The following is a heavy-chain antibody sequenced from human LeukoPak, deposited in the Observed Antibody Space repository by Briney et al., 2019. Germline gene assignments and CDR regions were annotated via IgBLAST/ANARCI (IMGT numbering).Heavy chain of an antibody. CDR3: VRHSDCSDRNCYSD. J-gene: IGHJ4*02. CDR1: GFTFSGSA. CDR2: IRSKAYNYAT. D-gene: IGHD2-15*01. V-gene: IGHV3-73*01. Sequence: GGSLKPSCAASGFTFSGSAMHWVRQASGKGLEWVGRIRSKAYNYATAYVVSVKGRFTISRDDSKNTAYLQMNSLKTEDTAMYYCVRHSDCSDRNCYSDWGQGTLVTVSS.